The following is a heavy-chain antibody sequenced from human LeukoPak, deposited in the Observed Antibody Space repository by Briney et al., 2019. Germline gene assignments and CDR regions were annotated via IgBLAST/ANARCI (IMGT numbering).Heavy chain of an antibody. D-gene: IGHD3-22*01. V-gene: IGHV3-9*01. CDR2: ISWNSGSI. J-gene: IGHJ4*02. CDR3: VKDMGSSGYFKPPDY. CDR1: GFTFDDYA. Sequence: GGSLRLSCAASGFTFDDYAMHWVRQAPGKGLEWVSGISWNSGSIGYADSVKGRFTISRDNAKNSLYLQMNSLRAEDTALYYCVKDMGSSGYFKPPDYWGQGTLVTVSS.